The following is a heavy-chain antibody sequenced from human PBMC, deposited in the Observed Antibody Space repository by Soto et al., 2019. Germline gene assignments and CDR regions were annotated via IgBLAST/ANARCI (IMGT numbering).Heavy chain of an antibody. CDR3: ARDHWGADPLSLGYMDV. V-gene: IGHV3-33*01. Sequence: GGSLRLSCAASGFTFSSYGMHWVRQAPGKGLEWVAVIWYDGSNKYYADSVKGRFTISRDNSKNTLYLQMNSLRAEDTAVYYCARDHWGADPLSLGYMDVWGKGTTVTVSS. J-gene: IGHJ6*03. CDR2: IWYDGSNK. CDR1: GFTFSSYG. D-gene: IGHD7-27*01.